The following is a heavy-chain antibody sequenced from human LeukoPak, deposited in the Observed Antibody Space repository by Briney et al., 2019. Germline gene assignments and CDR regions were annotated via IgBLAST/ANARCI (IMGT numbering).Heavy chain of an antibody. CDR3: AKTQPNYYGSGSYYLNPFDY. J-gene: IGHJ4*02. CDR2: ISGSGDST. Sequence: GRSLRLSCAASGFTFSSYGMNWVRQAPGKGLEWVSGISGSGDSTYYADSVKGRFTISRDNSKNTLYLQMNSLRVDDTAVFYCAKTQPNYYGSGSYYLNPFDYWGQGTLVTVSS. D-gene: IGHD3-10*01. V-gene: IGHV3-23*01. CDR1: GFTFSSYG.